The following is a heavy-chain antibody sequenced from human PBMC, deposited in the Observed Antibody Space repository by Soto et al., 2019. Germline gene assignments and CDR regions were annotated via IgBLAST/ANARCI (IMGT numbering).Heavy chain of an antibody. D-gene: IGHD2-2*02. J-gene: IGHJ3*02. CDR1: GGTFSSYT. CDR2: IIPILGIA. V-gene: IGHV1-69*02. Sequence: XSVKVSCKASGGTFSSYTISWVRQAPGQGLEWMGRIIPILGIANYAQKFQGRVTITADKSTSTAYMELSSLRSEDTAVYYCARPYCSSTSCYNGAFDIWGQGTMVTVSS. CDR3: ARPYCSSTSCYNGAFDI.